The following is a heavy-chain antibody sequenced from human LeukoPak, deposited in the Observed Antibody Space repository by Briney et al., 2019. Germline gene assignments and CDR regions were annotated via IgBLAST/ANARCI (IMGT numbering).Heavy chain of an antibody. CDR3: ARLNASSSWVYYFDY. CDR2: INHSGST. V-gene: IGHV4-34*01. Sequence: SETLSLTCAVYGGSFSGYYWSWIRQPPGKGLEWIGEINHSGSTNYNPSLKSRVTISVDTSKNQFSLKLGSVTAADTAVYYCARLNASSSWVYYFDYWGQGTLVTVSS. CDR1: GGSFSGYY. J-gene: IGHJ4*02. D-gene: IGHD6-13*01.